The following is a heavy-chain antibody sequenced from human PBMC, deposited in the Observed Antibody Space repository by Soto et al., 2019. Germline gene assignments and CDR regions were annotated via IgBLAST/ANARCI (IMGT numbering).Heavy chain of an antibody. CDR2: IDKVGTDS. CDR3: ARGWFGPDV. J-gene: IGHJ6*03. Sequence: EVQLVESGGGLVQPGGSLRLSCAASEFTFSGRSVHGVRQAPGKGLVWVSGIDKVGTDSTYADSVKGRFTSSRDNAKNTVYLQMNSRRVEDTAVYYCARGWFGPDVWGKGTTVTVSS. D-gene: IGHD3-10*01. V-gene: IGHV3-74*01. CDR1: EFTFSGRS.